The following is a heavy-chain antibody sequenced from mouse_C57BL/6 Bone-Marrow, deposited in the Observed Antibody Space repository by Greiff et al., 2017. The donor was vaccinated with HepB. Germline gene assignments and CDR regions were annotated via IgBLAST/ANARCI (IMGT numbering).Heavy chain of an antibody. CDR2: ISDGGSYT. CDR3: ARALNWYYFDY. Sequence: EVKVEESGGGLVKPGGSLKLSCAASGFTFSSYAMSWVRQTPEKRLEWVATISDGGSYTYYPDNVKGRFTISRDNAKNNLYLQMSHLKSEDTAMYYCARALNWYYFDYWGQGTTLTVSS. D-gene: IGHD1-3*01. CDR1: GFTFSSYA. J-gene: IGHJ2*01. V-gene: IGHV5-4*03.